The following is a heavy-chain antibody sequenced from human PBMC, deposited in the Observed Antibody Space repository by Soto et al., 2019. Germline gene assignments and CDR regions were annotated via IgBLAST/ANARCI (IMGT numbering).Heavy chain of an antibody. V-gene: IGHV1-3*01. CDR1: GYTFASYA. CDR2: INAGNGNT. D-gene: IGHD1-7*01. J-gene: IGHJ5*02. CDR3: ARVQGQYNWNYEAWFDP. Sequence: ASVKVSCKASGYTFASYAMHWVRQAPGQRLEWMGWINAGNGNTKYSQKFQGRVTITRDTSASTAYMELSSLRSEDTAVYYCARVQGQYNWNYEAWFDPWGQGTLVTVSS.